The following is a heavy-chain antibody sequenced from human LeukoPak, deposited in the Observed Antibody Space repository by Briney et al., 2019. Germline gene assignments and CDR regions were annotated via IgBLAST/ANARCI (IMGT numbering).Heavy chain of an antibody. CDR2: ISSSSSYI. Sequence: QPGGSLRLSCAASGFTFSSYEMNWVRQAPGKGLEWVSYISSSSSYIYYADSVKGRFTISRDNAKNSLYLQMNSLRAEDTAVYYCARDSGEGSGYYYYYYYMDVWGKGTTVTVSS. CDR1: GFTFSSYE. CDR3: ARDSGEGSGYYYYYYYMDV. J-gene: IGHJ6*03. V-gene: IGHV3-48*03. D-gene: IGHD3-3*01.